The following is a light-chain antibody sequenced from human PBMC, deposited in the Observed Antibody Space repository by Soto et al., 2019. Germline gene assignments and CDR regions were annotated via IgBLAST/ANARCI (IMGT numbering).Light chain of an antibody. Sequence: EIVLTQSPGTLSLSPGERATLSCRASQSVSSKYLAWYQQKPGQAPRLLIYDASNRATGIPARFSGSGSGADFTLTISRLEPEDFAVYYCQQRSNWPPITFGQGTRLEIK. V-gene: IGKV3D-20*02. CDR1: QSVSSKY. CDR3: QQRSNWPPIT. J-gene: IGKJ5*01. CDR2: DAS.